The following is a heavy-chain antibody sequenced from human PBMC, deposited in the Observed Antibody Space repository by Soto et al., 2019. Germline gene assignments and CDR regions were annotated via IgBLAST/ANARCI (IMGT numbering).Heavy chain of an antibody. CDR1: GFTFNTYG. Sequence: QVQLVESGGAVVQPWKSLRLSCAASGFTFNTYGMYWVCQAPGKGLEWVAAISYDGSNKYHVDSVKGRFSISRDTSKNTLYLQMNSLTVEDTAVYYCAKDIVRYTYGACDYWGQGALDTVSS. D-gene: IGHD5-18*01. CDR2: ISYDGSNK. V-gene: IGHV3-30*18. J-gene: IGHJ4*02. CDR3: AKDIVRYTYGACDY.